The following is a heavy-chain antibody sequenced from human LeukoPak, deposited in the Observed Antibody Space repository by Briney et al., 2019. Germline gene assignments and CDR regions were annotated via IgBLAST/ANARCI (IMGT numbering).Heavy chain of an antibody. CDR1: GGSISSGGYS. CDR3: ARTSGSYSPAEYFQH. CDR2: IYHSGST. Sequence: SETLSLTCAVSGGSISSGGYSWSWIRQPPGKGLEWIGYIYHSGSTYYNPSLKSRVTISVDRSKNQFSLKLSSVTAADTAVYYRARTSGSYSPAEYFQHWGQGTLVTVSS. V-gene: IGHV4-30-2*01. J-gene: IGHJ1*01. D-gene: IGHD1-26*01.